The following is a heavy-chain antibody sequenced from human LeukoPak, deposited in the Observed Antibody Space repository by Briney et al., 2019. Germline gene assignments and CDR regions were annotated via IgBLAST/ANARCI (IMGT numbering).Heavy chain of an antibody. J-gene: IGHJ3*02. CDR2: IYTSGST. CDR3: ARSIPRGAFDI. Sequence: ASETLSLTCTVSGGSISSYYWSWIRQPAGKGLEWIGPIYTSGSTNYNPSLKSRVTMSVDTSKNQFSLKLSSVTAADTAVYYCARSIPRGAFDIWGQGTMVTVPS. CDR1: GGSISSYY. V-gene: IGHV4-4*07.